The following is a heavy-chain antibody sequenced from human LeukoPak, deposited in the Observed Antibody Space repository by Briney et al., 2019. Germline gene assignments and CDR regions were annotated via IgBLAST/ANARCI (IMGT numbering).Heavy chain of an antibody. CDR3: ARDFFPIVDSTWYEIGY. CDR1: GFTFSSYA. V-gene: IGHV3-23*01. Sequence: GGSLRLSCAASGFTFSSYAMSWVRQAPGRGLEGVSAISGSGGSTYYADSVKGRFTISRDNSKNTLYLQMESLRSEDTAVYYCARDFFPIVDSTWYEIGYWGQGTLVTVSS. CDR2: ISGSGGST. J-gene: IGHJ4*02. D-gene: IGHD6-13*01.